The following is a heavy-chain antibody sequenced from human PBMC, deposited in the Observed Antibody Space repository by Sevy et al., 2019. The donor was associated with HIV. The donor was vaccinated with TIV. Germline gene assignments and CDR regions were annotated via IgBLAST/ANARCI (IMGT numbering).Heavy chain of an antibody. CDR3: ARDPSPGITAIQDY. V-gene: IGHV3-21*01. CDR2: INSRSTYI. J-gene: IGHJ4*02. Sequence: GGSLRLSCTASGFTFSSFSMSWVGQAPGKGLEWVASINSRSTYIYHADPVKGRFPISRDNAKNSLYLQMNSLRAEDTAVYYCARDPSPGITAIQDYWGPGTLVTVSS. D-gene: IGHD2-21*02. CDR1: GFTFSSFS.